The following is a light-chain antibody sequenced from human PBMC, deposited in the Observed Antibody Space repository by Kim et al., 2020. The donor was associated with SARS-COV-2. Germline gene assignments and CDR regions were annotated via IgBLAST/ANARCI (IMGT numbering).Light chain of an antibody. CDR2: END. J-gene: IGLJ3*02. Sequence: GMTLTTSCPRSTGAIASNYVQWYRQRPGSAPPTVIYENDQRPSGVPDRFSGSIDSSSNSASLTISGLKTEDEADYYCQSYDSSSEVFGGGTQLTVL. V-gene: IGLV6-57*03. CDR1: TGAIASNY. CDR3: QSYDSSSEV.